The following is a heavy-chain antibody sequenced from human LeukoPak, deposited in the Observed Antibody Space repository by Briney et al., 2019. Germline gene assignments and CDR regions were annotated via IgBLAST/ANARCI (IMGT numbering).Heavy chain of an antibody. CDR1: GGSISSYY. D-gene: IGHD1-26*01. CDR2: IYYSGST. V-gene: IGHV4-59*01. J-gene: IGHJ4*02. CDR3: ASFVGATTLFDY. Sequence: SETLSLTCTVSGGSISSYYWSWIRQPPGKGLEWIGYIYYSGSTNYNPSLKSRVTISVDTSKNQFSLKLSSVTAAGTAVYYCASFVGATTLFDYWGQGTLVTVSS.